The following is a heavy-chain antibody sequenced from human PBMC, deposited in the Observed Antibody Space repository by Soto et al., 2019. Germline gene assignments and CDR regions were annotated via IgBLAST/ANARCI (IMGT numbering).Heavy chain of an antibody. CDR1: GFTFSSYG. V-gene: IGHV3-30*18. CDR2: ISYDGSNK. D-gene: IGHD3-22*01. J-gene: IGHJ4*02. Sequence: GGSLRLSCAASGFTFSSYGMHWVRQAPGKGLEWVAVISYDGSNKYYADSVKGRFTISRDNSKNTLYLQMNSLRAEDTAVYYCAKDPPRMYYYDSSGPPPNYWGQGTLVTDSS. CDR3: AKDPPRMYYYDSSGPPPNY.